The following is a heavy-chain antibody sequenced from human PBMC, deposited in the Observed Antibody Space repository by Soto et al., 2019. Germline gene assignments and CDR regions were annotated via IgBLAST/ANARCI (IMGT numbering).Heavy chain of an antibody. CDR2: INWNGGST. CDR3: ARGITIFGVAHDAFDI. Sequence: GGSLRISCAASGFTFDDYGMSWVRQAPGKGLERVSGINWNGGSTGYAESVKGRFNISRDNAKNSLYLQMNSLRAEDTALYHCARGITIFGVAHDAFDIWGQGTMVTVSS. D-gene: IGHD3-3*01. J-gene: IGHJ3*02. V-gene: IGHV3-20*01. CDR1: GFTFDDYG.